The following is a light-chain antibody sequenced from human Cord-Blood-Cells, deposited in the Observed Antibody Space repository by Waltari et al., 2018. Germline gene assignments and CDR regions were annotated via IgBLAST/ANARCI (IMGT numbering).Light chain of an antibody. Sequence: QSALTQPPSASGSPGQSVTLSCTGTSSDVGCYNYVSWYQQHPGKAPKLMIYEVSKRPSGVPDRFSGSKSGNTASLTVSGLQAEDEADYYCSSYAGSNNLVFGGGTKLTVL. CDR3: SSYAGSNNLV. V-gene: IGLV2-8*01. J-gene: IGLJ2*01. CDR1: SSDVGCYNY. CDR2: EVS.